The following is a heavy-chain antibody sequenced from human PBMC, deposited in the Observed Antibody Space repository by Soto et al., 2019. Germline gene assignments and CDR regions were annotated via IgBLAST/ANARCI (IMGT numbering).Heavy chain of an antibody. CDR2: IYYSGRT. CDR1: GGSINYFY. Sequence: SETLSLTCTVSGGSINYFYWSWIRQPPGKGLEWIGYIYYSGRTDYNPSLKGRVTISVDTSKNQFSLKLRSVTAADTAVYYCARVGGVAARTFDYWGQGTLVTVSS. CDR3: ARVGGVAARTFDY. D-gene: IGHD6-6*01. V-gene: IGHV4-59*01. J-gene: IGHJ4*02.